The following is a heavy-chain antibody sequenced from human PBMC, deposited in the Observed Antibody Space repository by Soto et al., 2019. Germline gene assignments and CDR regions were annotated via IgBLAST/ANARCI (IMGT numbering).Heavy chain of an antibody. CDR3: ARKQNWFDP. CDR2: INHSGST. V-gene: IGHV4-34*01. Sequence: SETLSLTCAVYGGSFSGYYWSWIRQPPGKGLEWIGEINHSGSTNYNPSLKSRVTISVDTSKNQFSLKLSSVTAADTAVYYCARKQNWFDPWGQGTLVTVSS. CDR1: GGSFSGYY. J-gene: IGHJ5*02.